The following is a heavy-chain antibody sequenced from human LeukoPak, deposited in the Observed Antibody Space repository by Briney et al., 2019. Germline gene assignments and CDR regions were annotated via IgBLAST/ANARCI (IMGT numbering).Heavy chain of an antibody. V-gene: IGHV3-23*01. D-gene: IGHD4-17*01. CDR3: ARAPRPYGAGYMDV. J-gene: IGHJ6*03. CDR2: ISGSGGRT. Sequence: PGGSLRLSCAASGFTFSSYAMSWVRQVPGKGLEWVTSISGSGGRTYYADSVKGRFTISRDNSKNTLYLQMNSLRAEDTAVYYCARAPRPYGAGYMDVWGKGTTVTISS. CDR1: GFTFSSYA.